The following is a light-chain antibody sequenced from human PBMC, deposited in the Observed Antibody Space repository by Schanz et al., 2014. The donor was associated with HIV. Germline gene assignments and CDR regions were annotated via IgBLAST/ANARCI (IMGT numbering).Light chain of an antibody. J-gene: IGLJ2*01. Sequence: SYELTQPPSVSVAPGKTASITCGGNNVGIKSVHWYQQKPGQAPVMVISYDTDRPSGIPERFSGSNSGHTATLTISRVEAGDEADYYCQVWDTFMSAVFGGGTKPTVL. V-gene: IGLV3-21*01. CDR2: YDT. CDR3: QVWDTFMSAV. CDR1: NVGIKS.